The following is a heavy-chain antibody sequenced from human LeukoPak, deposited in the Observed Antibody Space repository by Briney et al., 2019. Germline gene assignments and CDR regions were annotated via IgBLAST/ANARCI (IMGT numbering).Heavy chain of an antibody. D-gene: IGHD2-2*01. CDR2: ISSSGNTI. CDR1: GFTFIIFE. J-gene: IGHJ4*02. V-gene: IGHV3-48*03. Sequence: GRSLRLSCEASGFTFIIFEMNWVRQAPGKGLEWVSYISSSGNTIYYADSVKGRFTISRGNAKNSLYLQMSSLRAEDTAIYYCARETDSTLFDYWGQGTLVTVSS. CDR3: ARETDSTLFDY.